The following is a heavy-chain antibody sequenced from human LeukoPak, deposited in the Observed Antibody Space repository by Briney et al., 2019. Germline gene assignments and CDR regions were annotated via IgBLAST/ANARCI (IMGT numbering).Heavy chain of an antibody. CDR1: GVTFSSYA. CDR2: ISGSGGST. Sequence: SGGSLRLSCAASGVTFSSYAMNWVRQAPGKGLEWVSSISGSGGSTYYADSVKGRFIISRDNSKNTLYLQMNSLGPEDTALYHCAKSMGSYFRGMDVWGKGTPVTVSS. D-gene: IGHD6-6*01. CDR3: AKSMGSYFRGMDV. J-gene: IGHJ6*04. V-gene: IGHV3-23*01.